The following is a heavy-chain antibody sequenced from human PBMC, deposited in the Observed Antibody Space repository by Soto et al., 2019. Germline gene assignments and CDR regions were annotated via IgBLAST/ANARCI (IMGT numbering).Heavy chain of an antibody. CDR1: GGSISSGDYY. D-gene: IGHD4-17*01. V-gene: IGHV4-31*03. Sequence: SETLSLTCTVSGGSISSGDYYWSWIRQHPGKGLEWIGYIYYSGSTYYNPSLKSRVTISVDTSKNQFSLKLSSVTAADTAVYYCARAYGDYVFDYWGQGTLVTVSS. CDR3: ARAYGDYVFDY. J-gene: IGHJ4*02. CDR2: IYYSGST.